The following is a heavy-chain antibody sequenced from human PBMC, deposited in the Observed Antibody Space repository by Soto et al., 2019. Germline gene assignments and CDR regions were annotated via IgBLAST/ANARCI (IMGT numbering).Heavy chain of an antibody. CDR2: INPNSGNT. CDR1: AYTFTSYD. Sequence: SVKVSCKASAYTFTSYDINWVRQATGQGLEWMGWINPNSGNTGYAQKFQGRVTMTRNTSISTAYMELSSLRSEDTAVYYCARGLFTMVRGVIITEDAFDIWGQGTMVTGSS. V-gene: IGHV1-8*01. CDR3: ARGLFTMVRGVIITEDAFDI. J-gene: IGHJ3*02. D-gene: IGHD3-10*01.